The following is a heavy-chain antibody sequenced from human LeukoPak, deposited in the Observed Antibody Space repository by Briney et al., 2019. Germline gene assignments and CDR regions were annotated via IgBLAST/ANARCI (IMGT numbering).Heavy chain of an antibody. CDR1: GYTFTSYW. Sequence: GESLRISCKASGYTFTSYWIGWVRQMPGKGLEWMAIINPGDSDTRYSPPFQGQVTISADKSISTAYLQWSSLKASDTAMYFCARDWKDPAAFDIWGQGTMVTVSS. D-gene: IGHD1-1*01. CDR2: INPGDSDT. CDR3: ARDWKDPAAFDI. J-gene: IGHJ3*02. V-gene: IGHV5-51*01.